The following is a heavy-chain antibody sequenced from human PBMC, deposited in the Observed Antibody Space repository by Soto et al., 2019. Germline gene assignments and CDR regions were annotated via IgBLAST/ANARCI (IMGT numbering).Heavy chain of an antibody. V-gene: IGHV1-69*01. J-gene: IGHJ4*02. CDR1: GGTFSSYA. Sequence: QVQLVQSGAEVKKPGSSVKVSCKASGGTFSSYAISWVRQAPGQGLEWMGGIIPIFGTANYAQKFQGRVTITADESTSTAYMELISLRSEDTAVYYCARESRAGYYYDSSGYYLGYYFDYWGQGTLVTVSS. CDR2: IIPIFGTA. D-gene: IGHD3-22*01. CDR3: ARESRAGYYYDSSGYYLGYYFDY.